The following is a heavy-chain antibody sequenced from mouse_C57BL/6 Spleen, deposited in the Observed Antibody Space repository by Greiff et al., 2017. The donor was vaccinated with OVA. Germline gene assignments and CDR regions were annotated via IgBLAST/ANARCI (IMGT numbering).Heavy chain of an antibody. CDR3: ASITTVVEGAMDY. Sequence: VQLQQPGAELVKPGASVKLSCKASGYTFTSYWMQWVKQRPGQGLEWIGEIDPSDSYTNYNQKFKGKATLTVDTSSSTAYMQLSSLTSEDSAVYYCASITTVVEGAMDYWGQGTSVTVSS. CDR1: GYTFTSYW. D-gene: IGHD1-1*01. J-gene: IGHJ4*01. CDR2: IDPSDSYT. V-gene: IGHV1-50*01.